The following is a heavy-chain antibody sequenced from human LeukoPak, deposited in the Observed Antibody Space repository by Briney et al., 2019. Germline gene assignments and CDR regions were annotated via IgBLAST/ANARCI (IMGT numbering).Heavy chain of an antibody. CDR2: VNWHGTT. CDR3: VKDLSYGSSGSVFDY. V-gene: IGHV3-43*01. CDR1: GFTFEDYT. D-gene: IGHD3-22*01. Sequence: GGSLRLSCAASGFTFEDYTMHWVRQAPGKTLEWVSLVNWHGTTYYTDSVKGRFTIFRDNSKNSLYLQMDNLKSEDTAFYYCVKDLSYGSSGSVFDYWGQGTLVTVSS. J-gene: IGHJ4*02.